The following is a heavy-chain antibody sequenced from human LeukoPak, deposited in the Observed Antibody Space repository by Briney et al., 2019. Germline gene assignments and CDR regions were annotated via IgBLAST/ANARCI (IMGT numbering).Heavy chain of an antibody. J-gene: IGHJ4*02. CDR1: GGSISSSSYY. CDR3: ARHRRFGVVIIDY. CDR2: IYYSGST. D-gene: IGHD3-3*01. Sequence: PESLSLTCTVSGGSISSSSYYWGWIRQPPGKGLEWIGSIYYSGSTYYNPSLKSRVTISVDTSKNQFSLKLSSVTAADTAVYYCARHRRFGVVIIDYWGQGTLVTVSS. V-gene: IGHV4-39*01.